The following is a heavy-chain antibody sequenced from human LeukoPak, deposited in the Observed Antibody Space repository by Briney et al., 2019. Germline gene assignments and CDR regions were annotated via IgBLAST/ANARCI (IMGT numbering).Heavy chain of an antibody. CDR2: VYYTGST. CDR3: ARSNNGGESYYFYYMDV. V-gene: IGHV4-38-2*02. J-gene: IGHJ6*03. D-gene: IGHD3-16*01. Sequence: PSETLSLTCTVSGYSISSGYYWGWIRQSPGRGLEWLGTVYYTGSTDYNPSLETRVTISVDTSKNQFSLNLRSVTAADTAVYYCARSNNGGESYYFYYMDVWGKGTTVTVSS. CDR1: GYSISSGYY.